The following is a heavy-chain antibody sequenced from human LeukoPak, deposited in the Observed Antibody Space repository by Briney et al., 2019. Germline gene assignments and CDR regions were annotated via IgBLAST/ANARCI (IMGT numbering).Heavy chain of an antibody. CDR2: SNSDGSST. CDR3: ARGRGTPPSTALFDY. CDR1: GFTFSSYW. V-gene: IGHV3-74*01. Sequence: GGSLRLSCAASGFTFSSYWMHWVRQAPGKGLVWVSRSNSDGSSTSYADSVKGRFTISRDNAKNTLYLQMNSLRAEDTAVYYCARGRGTPPSTALFDYWGQGTLVTVSS. D-gene: IGHD3-10*01. J-gene: IGHJ4*02.